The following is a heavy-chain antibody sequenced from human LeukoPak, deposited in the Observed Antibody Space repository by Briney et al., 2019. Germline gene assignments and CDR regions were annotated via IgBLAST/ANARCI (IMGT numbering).Heavy chain of an antibody. V-gene: IGHV3-30*02. CDR3: AKDWST. CDR1: GFTFRYSG. CDR2: IRCDGSNK. Sequence: GGSLRLSCAASGFTFRYSGMDWVRQAPGKGLEWVAFIRCDGSNKYYADAVKGRFTISRDNSKNTLYLQSNSQRGDDTAVYYCAKDWSTWGQGTLVTVSS. J-gene: IGHJ5*02.